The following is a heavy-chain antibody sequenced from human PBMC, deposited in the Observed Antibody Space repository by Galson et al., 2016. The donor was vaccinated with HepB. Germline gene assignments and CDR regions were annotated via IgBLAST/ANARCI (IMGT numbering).Heavy chain of an antibody. V-gene: IGHV3-23*01. CDR2: ISGSGGST. CDR3: ARGHDDVLSGRLDY. D-gene: IGHD3-3*01. J-gene: IGHJ4*02. CDR1: GFTFSSYA. Sequence: SLRLSCAASGFTFSSYAMSWVRQAPGKGLEWVSAISGSGGSTLYADSVKGRFTIFRDNSKNTLYLEMNSLRPEDTAIYYCARGHDDVLSGRLDYWGQGTLVTVSS.